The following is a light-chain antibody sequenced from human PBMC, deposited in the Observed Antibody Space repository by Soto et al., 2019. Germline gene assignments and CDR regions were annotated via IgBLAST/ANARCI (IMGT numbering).Light chain of an antibody. CDR3: QHYINCPRT. Sequence: EIVMTQSPATLSVSPRERATLSCRASQSVGSNLAWYQQKPGQAPRLLIYGASTRTTGIPARFSGIGSGTDFTLTISTLQSEDFAFYYCQHYINCPRTSGQGTKV. J-gene: IGKJ1*01. CDR1: QSVGSN. V-gene: IGKV3-15*01. CDR2: GAS.